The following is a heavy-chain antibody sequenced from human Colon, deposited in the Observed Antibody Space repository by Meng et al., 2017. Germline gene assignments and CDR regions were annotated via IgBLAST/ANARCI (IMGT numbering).Heavy chain of an antibody. CDR3: ARYVFDSSSLYSNWFDP. CDR1: GGSISSGTYY. D-gene: IGHD3-22*01. V-gene: IGHV4-31*03. J-gene: IGHJ5*02. Sequence: QVQLQESGPGLVKPSHTLSLTCTGPGGSISSGTYYWGWIRQLPGKGLEWIAYIHYSGSSYYSPSLKSRVTISVDTSKNQLSLKLSSMTAADTAVYYCARYVFDSSSLYSNWFDPWGQGTLVTVSS. CDR2: IHYSGSS.